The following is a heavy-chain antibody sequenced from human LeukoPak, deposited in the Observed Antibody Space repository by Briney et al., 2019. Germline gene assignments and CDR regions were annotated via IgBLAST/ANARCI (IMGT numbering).Heavy chain of an antibody. D-gene: IGHD1-1*01. CDR2: IYYSGST. Sequence: SETLSLTCTVSGGSISSSSYYWGWLRQPPGKGLEWIGSIYYSGSTYYNPSLKSRVTISVDPSKNQFSLKLSSVTAADTAVYYCATLDRTTDAFDIWGQGTMVTVSS. CDR3: ATLDRTTDAFDI. CDR1: GGSISSSSYY. J-gene: IGHJ3*02. V-gene: IGHV4-39*01.